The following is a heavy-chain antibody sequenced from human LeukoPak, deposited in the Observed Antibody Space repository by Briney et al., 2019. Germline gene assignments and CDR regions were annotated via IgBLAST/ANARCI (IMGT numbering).Heavy chain of an antibody. J-gene: IGHJ4*02. Sequence: ASVKVSCKASGYTFTSYGISWVRPAPGQGLEWMGWISAYNGNTNYAQKLQGRVTMTTDTSTSTAYMELRSLRSDDTAVYYCARDIAYYDFWSGYYDYWGQGTLVTVSS. CDR2: ISAYNGNT. D-gene: IGHD3-3*01. CDR3: ARDIAYYDFWSGYYDY. V-gene: IGHV1-18*01. CDR1: GYTFTSYG.